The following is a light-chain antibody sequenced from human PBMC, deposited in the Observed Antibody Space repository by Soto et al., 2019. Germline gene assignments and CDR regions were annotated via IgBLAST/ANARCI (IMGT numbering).Light chain of an antibody. CDR2: ASS. V-gene: IGKV1-39*01. CDR3: QQSYSTPTIT. J-gene: IGKJ5*01. Sequence: DIQMTQSPSSLSSSVGDRVTITFRANQSISDYLNWYQQKPGKAPKFLIYASSSLQSGVPSRFRGSGSGTLFTLTISSLQPEDFATYYCQQSYSTPTITFGHGTRLEIK. CDR1: QSISDY.